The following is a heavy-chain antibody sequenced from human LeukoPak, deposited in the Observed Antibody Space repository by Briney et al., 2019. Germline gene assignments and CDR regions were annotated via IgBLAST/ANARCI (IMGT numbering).Heavy chain of an antibody. J-gene: IGHJ6*02. CDR3: ARLFTLVGRHGLDV. CDR2: IYPGDSDT. CDR1: GYSFTDHW. Sequence: GESLKISCKSFGYSFTDHWVAWVRQMPGKGPEWMGIIYPGDSDTRYSPSFQGQVTISADRSAATAFLHVNSLKASDTAIYYCARLFTLVGRHGLDVWGQGTTVTVSS. D-gene: IGHD1-26*01. V-gene: IGHV5-51*01.